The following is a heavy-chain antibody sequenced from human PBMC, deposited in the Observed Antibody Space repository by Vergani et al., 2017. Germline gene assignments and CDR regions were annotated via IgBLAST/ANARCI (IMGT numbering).Heavy chain of an antibody. J-gene: IGHJ2*01. CDR2: ISAYNGNT. D-gene: IGHD3-10*01. V-gene: IGHV1-18*01. Sequence: QVQLVQSGAEVKKPGASVKVSCKASGYTFTNFGLSWVRQAPGQGLEWMGWISAYNGNTNYAQKFQGRVTMTTDTPTSTAYMLLRSLGSDDTAVYYCARDRRSYVSGSYWYFDLWGRGTLVTVSS. CDR3: ARDRRSYVSGSYWYFDL. CDR1: GYTFTNFG.